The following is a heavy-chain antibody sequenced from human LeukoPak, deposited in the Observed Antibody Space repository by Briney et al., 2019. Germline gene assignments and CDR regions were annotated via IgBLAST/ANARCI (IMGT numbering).Heavy chain of an antibody. Sequence: GGSLRLSCAASGFTFSSSGMHWVRQAPGKGLEWVAFIRYDGSNKYYADSVKGRFTISRDNSKNTLYLQMNSLRAEDTAVYYCARDREDIVVVPAASYYYYYYMDVWGKGTTVTISS. CDR2: IRYDGSNK. J-gene: IGHJ6*03. CDR3: ARDREDIVVVPAASYYYYYYMDV. D-gene: IGHD2-2*01. CDR1: GFTFSSSG. V-gene: IGHV3-30*02.